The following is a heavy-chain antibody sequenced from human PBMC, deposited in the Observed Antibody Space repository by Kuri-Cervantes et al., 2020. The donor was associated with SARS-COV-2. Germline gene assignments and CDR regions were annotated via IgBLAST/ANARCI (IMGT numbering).Heavy chain of an antibody. CDR1: AYTFTGYY. V-gene: IGHV1-2*02. Sequence: ASVQVSSTASAYTFTGYYMHWVRQAPGQGLGWMGCINSNSGGTNYAQKFQGRVTMTRYTSISTAYMELSRLRSDDTSVYYCARATSLYSSGWGWFDPWGQGTLVTVSS. J-gene: IGHJ5*02. D-gene: IGHD6-19*01. CDR3: ARATSLYSSGWGWFDP. CDR2: INSNSGGT.